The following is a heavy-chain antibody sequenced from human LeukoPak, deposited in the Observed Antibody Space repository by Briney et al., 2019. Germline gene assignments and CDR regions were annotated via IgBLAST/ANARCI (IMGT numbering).Heavy chain of an antibody. V-gene: IGHV4-34*01. J-gene: IGHJ4*02. CDR2: INHSGST. Sequence: SETLSLTCAVYGGSFSGYYWSWIRQPPGKGLEWIGEINHSGSTNYNPSLKSRVTISVDTSKNQFSLKLSSVTAADTAVYYCARKDSGYYRYFDYWGQGTLVTVSS. D-gene: IGHD3-22*01. CDR1: GGSFSGYY. CDR3: ARKDSGYYRYFDY.